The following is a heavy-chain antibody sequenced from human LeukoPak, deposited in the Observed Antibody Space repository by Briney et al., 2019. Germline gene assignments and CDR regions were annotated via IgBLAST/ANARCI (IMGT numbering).Heavy chain of an antibody. CDR2: IWYDGSNK. CDR3: ASSPDSLGNFDI. V-gene: IGHV3-33*03. Sequence: PGGSLRLSCAASGFTFSSYGMHWVRQAPGKGLEWVAVIWYDGSNKYYADSVKGRFTISRDNAKNTLYLQMNSLRAEDTAVYYCASSPDSLGNFDIWGQGTMVTVSS. D-gene: IGHD3-16*01. J-gene: IGHJ3*02. CDR1: GFTFSSYG.